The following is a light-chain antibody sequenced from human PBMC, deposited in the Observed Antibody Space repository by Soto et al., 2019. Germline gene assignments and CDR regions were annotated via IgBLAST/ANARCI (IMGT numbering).Light chain of an antibody. CDR3: CSYVGSYTKV. V-gene: IGLV2-11*01. CDR2: DVS. J-gene: IGLJ2*01. Sequence: QSVLTQPRSVSGSPGQSVTISCTGTSSDVGGYKYVSWYQQHPGKAPKLMIYDVSKRPSGVPDRFSGSKSGNTASLTISGLQAEDEADYYCCSYVGSYTKVFGGGTKLTVL. CDR1: SSDVGGYKY.